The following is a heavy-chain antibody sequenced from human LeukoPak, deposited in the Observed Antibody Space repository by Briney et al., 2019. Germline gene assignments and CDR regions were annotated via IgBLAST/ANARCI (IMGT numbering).Heavy chain of an antibody. J-gene: IGHJ6*03. Sequence: GGSLRLSCAASGFTFDDYGMSWVRQAPGKGLEWVSGINWNGGSTGYADSVKGRFTISRDNAKNSLYLQMNSLRAEDTALYYCARDISRGLYSGYYYYMDVWGKGTTVTVSS. CDR1: GFTFDDYG. D-gene: IGHD2-15*01. CDR3: ARDISRGLYSGYYYYMDV. CDR2: INWNGGST. V-gene: IGHV3-20*04.